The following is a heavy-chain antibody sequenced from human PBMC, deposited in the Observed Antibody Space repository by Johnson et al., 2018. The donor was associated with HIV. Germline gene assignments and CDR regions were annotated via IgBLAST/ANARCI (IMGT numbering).Heavy chain of an antibody. CDR1: GFRFSTYA. Sequence: QVQLVESGGGVVQPGRSLRLSCAASGFRFSTYALHWVRQTPGKGLEWVALISDDGNNKYYADSVKGRFTISRDNSKNSLYLKMNRLRAEDTAVYYCARDGFGTYYDDAFDFWGQGTMVTVSS. J-gene: IGHJ3*01. CDR3: ARDGFGTYYDDAFDF. V-gene: IGHV3-30-3*01. CDR2: ISDDGNNK. D-gene: IGHD1-26*01.